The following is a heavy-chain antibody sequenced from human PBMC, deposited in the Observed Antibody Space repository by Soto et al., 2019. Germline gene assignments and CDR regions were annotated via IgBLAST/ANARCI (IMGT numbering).Heavy chain of an antibody. D-gene: IGHD1-26*01. CDR2: SWHDGRHL. CDR3: ARDWGACTPGECYAHGVDL. J-gene: IGHJ3*01. Sequence: QEQLVESGGGMVQPGGSLSLSCAVSGFTLDTYGMHWVRQAAGQGLEWVAVSWHDGRHLDYADSVRGRFTVFRDDSKNTLCLERNGLSGDDPAVYYCARDWGACTPGECYAHGVDLWVQGTLVTVSS. V-gene: IGHV3-33*01. CDR1: GFTLDTYG.